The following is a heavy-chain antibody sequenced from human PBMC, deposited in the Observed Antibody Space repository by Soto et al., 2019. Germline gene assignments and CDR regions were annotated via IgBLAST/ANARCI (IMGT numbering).Heavy chain of an antibody. Sequence: QVQLVQSGAEVKKPGSSVKVSCKASGGTFSSYTISWVRQAPGQGLEWMGRIIPILGIANYAQKFQGRVTITADKSTSTAYMELSSLRSEDTAVYYCARGAQDIVATYYFDYWGQGTLVTVSS. V-gene: IGHV1-69*02. CDR1: GGTFSSYT. J-gene: IGHJ4*02. CDR3: ARGAQDIVATYYFDY. CDR2: IIPILGIA. D-gene: IGHD5-12*01.